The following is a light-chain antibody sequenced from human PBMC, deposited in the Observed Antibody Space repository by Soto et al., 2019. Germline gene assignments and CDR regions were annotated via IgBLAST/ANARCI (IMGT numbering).Light chain of an antibody. J-gene: IGKJ4*01. Sequence: VLTQSPATLSLSPGEIATLSWRASHSLSSNFLAWYQQKPGQAPRLLIYGASSRATGIPDRFSGSGSGTDFTLTISRLEPEDFAVYYCQQYGSSPPMQLTFGGGTKVDNK. CDR3: QQYGSSPPMQLT. V-gene: IGKV3-20*01. CDR1: HSLSSNF. CDR2: GAS.